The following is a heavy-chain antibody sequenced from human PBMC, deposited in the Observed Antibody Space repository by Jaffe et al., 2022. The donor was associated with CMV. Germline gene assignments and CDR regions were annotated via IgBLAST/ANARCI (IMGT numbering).Heavy chain of an antibody. V-gene: IGHV4-39*01. CDR1: GGSISSSSYY. J-gene: IGHJ4*02. CDR3: ARRPGATSHPFDY. D-gene: IGHD1-26*01. Sequence: QLQLQESGPGLVKPSETLSLTCTVSGGSISSSSYYWGWIRQPPGKGLEWIGSIYYSGSTYYNPSLKSRVTISVDTSKNQFSLKLSSVTAADTAVYYCARRPGATSHPFDYWGQGTLVTVSS. CDR2: IYYSGST.